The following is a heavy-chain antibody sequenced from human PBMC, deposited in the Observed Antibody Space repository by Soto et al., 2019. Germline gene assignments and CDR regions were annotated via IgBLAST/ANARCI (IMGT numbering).Heavy chain of an antibody. CDR1: AFSLSTGGVG. CDR3: IQSRCGGDCLQSYASYYYYGMDV. J-gene: IGHJ6*02. Sequence: QITLKESGPTLVKPTQTLTLTCTFSAFSLSTGGVGVGWIRQPPGKALEWIALIYWDDDKRYSPSLRSRLTITKDTSKTQMVLTMTNMDPVDTATYYCIQSRCGGDCLQSYASYYYYGMDVWGQGTTVTVSS. D-gene: IGHD2-21*02. V-gene: IGHV2-5*02. CDR2: IYWDDDK.